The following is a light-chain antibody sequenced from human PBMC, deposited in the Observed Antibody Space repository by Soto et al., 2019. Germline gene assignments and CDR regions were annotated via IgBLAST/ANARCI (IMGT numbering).Light chain of an antibody. CDR2: EVS. V-gene: IGLV2-8*01. J-gene: IGLJ3*02. CDR3: SSYAGSNNLV. CDR1: SSDVGKCNL. Sequence: QSALTQPASVSGSPGQSITFSCTGTSSDVGKCNLVSWYQQYPGKAPKLMIYEVSKRPSGVPDRFSGSKSGNTASLTVSGLQAEDEADYYCSSYAGSNNLVFGGGTKLTVL.